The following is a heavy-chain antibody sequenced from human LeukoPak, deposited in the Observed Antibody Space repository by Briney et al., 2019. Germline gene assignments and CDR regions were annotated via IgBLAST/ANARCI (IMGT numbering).Heavy chain of an antibody. D-gene: IGHD1-26*01. Sequence: SETLSLTCAVYGGSFSGYYWSWVRQPPGKGLEWIGEINHSGSTNYNPSLKSRVTISVDTSKNQFSLKLSSVTAADTAVYYCGRVGATSWDFDYWGQGTLVTVSS. V-gene: IGHV4-34*01. CDR3: GRVGATSWDFDY. J-gene: IGHJ4*02. CDR2: INHSGST. CDR1: GGSFSGYY.